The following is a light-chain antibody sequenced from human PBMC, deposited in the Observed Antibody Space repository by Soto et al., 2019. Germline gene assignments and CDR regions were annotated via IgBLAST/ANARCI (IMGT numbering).Light chain of an antibody. CDR2: DAS. J-gene: IGKJ5*01. CDR1: QSVSSY. V-gene: IGKV3-11*01. Sequence: EIVLTQSPATLSLSLGERATLSCRASQSVSSYLAWYQQKPGQAPRLLIYDASNRATGIPARFSGSGSRTDFTLTISSLEPEDFAVYYCQQRSNWLTFGQGTRLEMK. CDR3: QQRSNWLT.